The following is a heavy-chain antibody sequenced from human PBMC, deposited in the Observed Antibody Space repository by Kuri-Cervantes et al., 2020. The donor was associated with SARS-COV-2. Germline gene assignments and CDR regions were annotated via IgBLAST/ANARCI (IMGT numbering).Heavy chain of an antibody. CDR3: ARYDSSAENEGTVCY. CDR1: GFLFSASA. Sequence: GESLKISCEVSGFLFSASAIHWVRQASGKGLEWVAVISYDGSNKYYADSVKGRFTISRDNSKNTLYLQMNSLRAEDTAVYYCARYDSSAENEGTVCYWGQGTLVTVSS. J-gene: IGHJ4*02. V-gene: IGHV3-30-3*01. D-gene: IGHD3-22*01. CDR2: ISYDGSNK.